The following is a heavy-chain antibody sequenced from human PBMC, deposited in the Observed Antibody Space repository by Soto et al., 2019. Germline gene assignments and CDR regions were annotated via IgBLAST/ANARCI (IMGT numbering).Heavy chain of an antibody. CDR2: IDPNNGNR. V-gene: IGHV1-18*01. Sequence: QVQLVQSGAELRKPGASVKVSCQAYGYRFSSYGVHWLRQAPGQGLEWMGWIDPNNGNRNYAQKFEDRLSMTTATSTNTISMELKSLKSDDTAIYYCARDRRRGYDSSGFYSWGQGTLVTVSS. D-gene: IGHD3-22*01. CDR1: GYRFSSYG. J-gene: IGHJ4*02. CDR3: ARDRRRGYDSSGFYS.